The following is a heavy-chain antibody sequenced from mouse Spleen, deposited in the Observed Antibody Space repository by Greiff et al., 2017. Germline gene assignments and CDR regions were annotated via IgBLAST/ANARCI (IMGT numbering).Heavy chain of an antibody. Sequence: QVQLQQSGAELARPGASVKMSCKASGYTFTSYTMHWVKQRPGQGLEWIGYINPSSGYTKYNQKFKDKATLTADKSSSTAYMQLSSLTSEDSAVYYCARWSYYDYAVAYWGQGTLVTVSA. CDR2: INPSSGYT. V-gene: IGHV1-4*01. J-gene: IGHJ3*01. CDR3: ARWSYYDYAVAY. D-gene: IGHD2-4*01. CDR1: GYTFTSYT.